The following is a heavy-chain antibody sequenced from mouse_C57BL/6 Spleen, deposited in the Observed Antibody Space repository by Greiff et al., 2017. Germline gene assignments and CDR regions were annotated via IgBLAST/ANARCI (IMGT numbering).Heavy chain of an antibody. CDR1: GYSITSGYY. D-gene: IGHD1-1*01. Sequence: EVKLQESGPGLVKPSQSLSLTCSVTGYSITSGYYWNWIRQFPGNKLEWMGYISYDGSNNYNPSLKNRISITRDTSKNQFFLKLNSVTTEDTATYYCARNYGSRGRYFDVWGTGTTVTVSS. J-gene: IGHJ1*03. CDR3: ARNYGSRGRYFDV. V-gene: IGHV3-6*01. CDR2: ISYDGSN.